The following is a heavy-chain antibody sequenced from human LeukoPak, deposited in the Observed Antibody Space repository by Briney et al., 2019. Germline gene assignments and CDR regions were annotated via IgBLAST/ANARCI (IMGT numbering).Heavy chain of an antibody. CDR1: GFTFSNYA. Sequence: GGSLRLSCAASGFTFSNYAMSWVRQAPGKGLEWVSVISASGSRTSYADSVKGRFTVSRDNSKNTLYLQINSLRAEDTAVYFCVEGGAPSYYDGSGDAYFDYWGQGTLVTVSS. D-gene: IGHD3-22*01. CDR2: ISASGSRT. V-gene: IGHV3-23*01. CDR3: VEGGAPSYYDGSGDAYFDY. J-gene: IGHJ4*02.